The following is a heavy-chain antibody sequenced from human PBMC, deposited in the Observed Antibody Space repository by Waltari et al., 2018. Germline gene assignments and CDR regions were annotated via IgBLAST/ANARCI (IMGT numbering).Heavy chain of an antibody. CDR3: AGGNWGYFFDY. V-gene: IGHV1-69*05. CDR2: IIPIFGTA. CDR1: GGTFSSYA. D-gene: IGHD7-27*01. Sequence: QVQLVQSGAEVKKPGSSVKVSCKASGGTFSSYAISWVRQAPGQGLEWMGGIIPIFGTANYTRKFQGRVRITTDESTGTAYMERSSLTSDETAVYDCAGGNWGYFFDYWGQGTLVTVSS. J-gene: IGHJ4*02.